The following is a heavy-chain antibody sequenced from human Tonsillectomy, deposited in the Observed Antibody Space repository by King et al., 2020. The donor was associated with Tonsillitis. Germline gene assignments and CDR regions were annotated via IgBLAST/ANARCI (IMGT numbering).Heavy chain of an antibody. V-gene: IGHV3-11*01. Sequence: VQLVESGGGLVNPGGSLRLSCAASGFTFTDYYMSWIRQAPGKGLEWISYISNDGNTIYYADSVQGRFTISRDNAKNSLYLQMDSLRVDDTAIYYCARDLDDTTGYLGEGGWGQGTLVCVSS. J-gene: IGHJ4*02. CDR1: GFTFTDYY. D-gene: IGHD3-22*01. CDR3: ARDLDDTTGYLGEGG. CDR2: ISNDGNTI.